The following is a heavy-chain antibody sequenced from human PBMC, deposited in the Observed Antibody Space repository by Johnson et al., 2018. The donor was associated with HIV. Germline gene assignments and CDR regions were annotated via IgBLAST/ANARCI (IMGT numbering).Heavy chain of an antibody. V-gene: IGHV3-30-3*01. Sequence: QVQLVESGGGLVRPGGSLRLSCAASEFSVSGNYMTWVRQAPGKGLEWVAAISHDVNNKFSADSVKGRFTLSRDNSKNTLYLQMDSLRPEDTAVYYCAREIQYFTAFDIWGQGTMVTVSS. CDR1: EFSVSGNY. J-gene: IGHJ3*02. CDR2: ISHDVNNK. D-gene: IGHD3-9*01. CDR3: AREIQYFTAFDI.